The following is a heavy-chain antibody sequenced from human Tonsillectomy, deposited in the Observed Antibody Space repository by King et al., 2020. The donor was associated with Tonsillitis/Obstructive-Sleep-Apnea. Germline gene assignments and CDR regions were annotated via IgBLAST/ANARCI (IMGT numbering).Heavy chain of an antibody. CDR1: GYTFTSYY. CDR2: INPSGGTT. Sequence: QLVQSGAEVKKPGASEKVSCKASGYTFTSYYMHWVRQAPGQGLEWMGLINPSGGTTIYAQKFQGRVTMTRDTSTSTVYMEVRSLRSEDTAVYYCARGVQQLAFDYWGQGTLVTVSS. J-gene: IGHJ4*02. CDR3: ARGVQQLAFDY. V-gene: IGHV1-46*01. D-gene: IGHD6-13*01.